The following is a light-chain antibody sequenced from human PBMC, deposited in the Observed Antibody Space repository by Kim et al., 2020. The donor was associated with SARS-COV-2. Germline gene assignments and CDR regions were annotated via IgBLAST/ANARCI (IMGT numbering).Light chain of an antibody. Sequence: DIQMTQSPSSLSASVGDTVTITCRASQGISTSLAWYQQKPQKAPKSLVYGASSLQSGVPSRFSGSGSWTDFTLTISSLQPEDFATYYCQQYITYPRTFGQGTKVDIK. CDR1: QGISTS. J-gene: IGKJ1*01. CDR2: GAS. CDR3: QQYITYPRT. V-gene: IGKV1D-16*01.